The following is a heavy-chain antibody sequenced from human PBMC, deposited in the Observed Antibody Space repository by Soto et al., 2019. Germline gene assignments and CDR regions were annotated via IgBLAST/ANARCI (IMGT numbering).Heavy chain of an antibody. V-gene: IGHV1-18*01. CDR2: ISAYNGNT. J-gene: IGHJ6*02. CDR3: ARGRGLGYGSGSYGGVGLDV. CDR1: GYTFTGYG. D-gene: IGHD3-10*01. Sequence: QVQLVQSGAEVKKPGASVKVSCKASGYTFTGYGISSVRQAPGQGLEWMGWISAYNGNTNYAQKLQGRVTMTTDTSTSTAYMELKSLRSDDTAVYYCARGRGLGYGSGSYGGVGLDVWGQGTTVTVSS.